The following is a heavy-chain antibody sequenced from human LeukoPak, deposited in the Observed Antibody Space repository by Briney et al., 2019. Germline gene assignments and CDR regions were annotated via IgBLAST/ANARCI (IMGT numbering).Heavy chain of an antibody. Sequence: PSETLSLTCNVSGGSISSYYWSWIRQSPGMGLEWIGYIYHSGNTNYNPSLKSRVIISLDTSKNQFSLNLNSVTAADTAVYYCARTVRWLLSAHYGMDVWGQGTTVIVSS. CDR1: GGSISSYY. CDR2: IYHSGNT. V-gene: IGHV4-59*01. CDR3: ARTVRWLLSAHYGMDV. D-gene: IGHD3-3*01. J-gene: IGHJ6*02.